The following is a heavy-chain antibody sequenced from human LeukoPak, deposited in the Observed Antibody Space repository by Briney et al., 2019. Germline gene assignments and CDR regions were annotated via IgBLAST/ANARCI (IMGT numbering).Heavy chain of an antibody. CDR3: ARAHVDTAMVNN. J-gene: IGHJ4*02. CDR1: GYTFTSYY. D-gene: IGHD5-18*01. CDR2: INPSGGST. Sequence: ASVKVSCKASGYTFTSYYMHWVRQAPGQGLEWMGIINPSGGSTSYAQKFQGRVTMTRDMSTSTVYMELSSLRSEDTAVYYCARAHVDTAMVNNWGQGTLVTVSS. V-gene: IGHV1-46*01.